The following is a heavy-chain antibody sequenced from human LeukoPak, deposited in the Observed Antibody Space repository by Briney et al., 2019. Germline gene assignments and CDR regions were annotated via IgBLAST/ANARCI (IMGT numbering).Heavy chain of an antibody. CDR2: ISSNGGTT. J-gene: IGHJ4*02. D-gene: IGHD5-12*01. CDR1: GFTFSSYA. Sequence: GGSLLLSCSASGFTFSSYAMHWGREARGKGVEYVSAISSNGGTTYYADSVKGRFTISRDNSTTTLYLQMSSLRADNTAVYYCVKARYGGYSGDYFDYWGQGTLVTVSS. CDR3: VKARYGGYSGDYFDY. V-gene: IGHV3-64D*06.